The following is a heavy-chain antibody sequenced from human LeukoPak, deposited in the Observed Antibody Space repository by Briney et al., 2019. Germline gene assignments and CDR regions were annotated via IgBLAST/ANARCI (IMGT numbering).Heavy chain of an antibody. Sequence: PSETLSLTCTVSGGSINTYYWSWIRQPAGKGLEWIGRIYSGGSTNYNPSLMSRVTMSVDTSKNLFSLELTSVTAADTAVYYCARDLHGNYVSDYFDYWGQGTLVTVSS. CDR1: GGSINTYY. CDR3: ARDLHGNYVSDYFDY. V-gene: IGHV4-4*07. D-gene: IGHD3-16*01. J-gene: IGHJ4*02. CDR2: IYSGGST.